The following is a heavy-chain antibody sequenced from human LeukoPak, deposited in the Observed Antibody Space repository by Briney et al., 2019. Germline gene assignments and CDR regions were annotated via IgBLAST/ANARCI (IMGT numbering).Heavy chain of an antibody. CDR2: ISSSSSYM. CDR3: ARDKGYYDSSGFDAFDI. Sequence: PGGSLRLSCAASGFTFSSYSMNWVRQAPGKGLEWVSSISSSSSYMYYADSVKGRFTISRDNAKNSLYLQMNSLRAEDTAVYYCARDKGYYDSSGFDAFDIWGQGTMVTVSS. CDR1: GFTFSSYS. D-gene: IGHD3-22*01. V-gene: IGHV3-21*01. J-gene: IGHJ3*02.